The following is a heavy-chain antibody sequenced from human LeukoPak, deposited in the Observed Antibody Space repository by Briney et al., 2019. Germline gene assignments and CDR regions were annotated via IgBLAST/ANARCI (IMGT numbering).Heavy chain of an antibody. J-gene: IGHJ4*02. CDR3: ARVPTVGSGGYQFDY. V-gene: IGHV3-48*03. Sequence: QPGGALRLSCAASGFTFSSYEMNWVRQAPGKGLEWVSYTSSSGSTIYYADSVKGRFTISRDNAKKSLYLQMNSLRAEDTAVYYCARVPTVGSGGYQFDYWGQGTLVTVCS. D-gene: IGHD2-15*01. CDR1: GFTFSSYE. CDR2: TSSSGSTI.